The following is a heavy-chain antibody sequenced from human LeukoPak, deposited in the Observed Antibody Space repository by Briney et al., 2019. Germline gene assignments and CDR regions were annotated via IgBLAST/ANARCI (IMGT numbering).Heavy chain of an antibody. V-gene: IGHV3-66*01. CDR1: GFTVSSNY. D-gene: IGHD6-6*01. CDR3: ARDREYSSPVGYYYYGMDV. CDR2: IYSGGST. J-gene: IGHJ6*02. Sequence: GGSLRLSCAASGFTVSSNYMSWVRQAPGKGLEWVSVIYSGGSTYYADSVKGRFTISRDNSKNTLYLQMNSLRAEDTAVYYCARDREYSSPVGYYYYGMDVWGQGTTVTVSS.